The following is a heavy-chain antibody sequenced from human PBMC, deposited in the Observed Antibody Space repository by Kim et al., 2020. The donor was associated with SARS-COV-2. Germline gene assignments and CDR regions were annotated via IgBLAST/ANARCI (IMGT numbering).Heavy chain of an antibody. CDR2: IKSKTDGGTT. Sequence: GGSLRLSCAASGFTFSNAWMSWVRQAPGKGLEWVGRIKSKTDGGTTDYAAPVKGRFTISRDDSKNTLYLQMNSLKTEDTAVYYCTTLYCGGDCYWGVGYYYYYYGMDVWGQGTTVTVSS. V-gene: IGHV3-15*01. CDR3: TTLYCGGDCYWGVGYYYYYYGMDV. D-gene: IGHD2-21*02. J-gene: IGHJ6*02. CDR1: GFTFSNAW.